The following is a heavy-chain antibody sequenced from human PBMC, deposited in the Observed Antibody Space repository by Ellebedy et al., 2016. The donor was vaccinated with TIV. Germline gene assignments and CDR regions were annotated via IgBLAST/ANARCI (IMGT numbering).Heavy chain of an antibody. V-gene: IGHV3-74*01. CDR1: GFTFTSYW. CDR3: ARVPDGPGYRGQDF. D-gene: IGHD5-12*01. CDR2: IDHYGSDR. Sequence: GESLKISCAASGFTFTSYWMHWVRQAPGKGLVWVSRIDHYGSDRTYADSVKGRFTISRDNARNTLYLQMNSLTAEDTAVYYCARVPDGPGYRGQDFWGQGTLVTVSS. J-gene: IGHJ4*02.